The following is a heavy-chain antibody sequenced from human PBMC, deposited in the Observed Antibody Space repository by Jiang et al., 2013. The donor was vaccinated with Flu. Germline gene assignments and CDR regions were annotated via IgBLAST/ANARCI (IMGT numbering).Heavy chain of an antibody. J-gene: IGHJ4*02. D-gene: IGHD6-13*01. V-gene: IGHV3-74*01. CDR3: VKGKGGSTWYYFDY. CDR1: GFTFSSYW. CDR2: INSDGSST. Sequence: GLVQPGGSLRLSCAASGFTFSSYWMHWVRQAPGKGLVWVSRINSDGSSTSYADSVKGRFTISRDNAKNTLSLQMDSLRAEDTAVYYCVKGKGGSTWYYFDYWGQGTLVTVSS.